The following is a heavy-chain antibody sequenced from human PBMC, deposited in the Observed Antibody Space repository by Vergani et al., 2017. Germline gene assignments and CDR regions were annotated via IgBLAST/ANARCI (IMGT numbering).Heavy chain of an antibody. CDR3: AKADDATMIVVVHHAFDI. V-gene: IGHV1-69*01. J-gene: IGHJ3*02. CDR1: GGTFSSYA. D-gene: IGHD3-22*01. Sequence: QVQLVQSGAEVKKPGSSVKVSCKASGGTFSSYAISWVRQAPGQGLEWMGGIIPIFGTANYAQKFQGRVTITADESTSTAYMELSSLRAEDTAVYYCAKADDATMIVVVHHAFDIWGQGTMVTVSS. CDR2: IIPIFGTA.